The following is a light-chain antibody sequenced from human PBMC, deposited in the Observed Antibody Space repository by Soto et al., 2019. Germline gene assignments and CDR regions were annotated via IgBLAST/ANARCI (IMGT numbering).Light chain of an antibody. J-gene: IGKJ5*01. CDR2: AAS. Sequence: IQMTQSPSSLAASLGDRVTMTCRASQSISSYLNWYQQKPGKAPKLLIYAASSLQSGVPSRFSGSGSGTDFTLTISSLQSEDFAVYYCEEYNNWPITFGQGTRLEIK. CDR1: QSISSY. V-gene: IGKV1-39*02. CDR3: EEYNNWPIT.